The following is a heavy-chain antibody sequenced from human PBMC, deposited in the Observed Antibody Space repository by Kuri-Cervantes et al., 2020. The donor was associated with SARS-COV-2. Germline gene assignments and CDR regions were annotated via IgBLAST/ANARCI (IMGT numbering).Heavy chain of an antibody. J-gene: IGHJ4*02. Sequence: GGSLRLSCAAFRFTFSSYGMHWVRQAPGKGLEWVAVIWYDGSNKYYADSVKGRFTISRDNSKNTLYLQMNSLRAEDTAVYYCARVSHRGSGYQNPPDYWGQGTLVTVSS. D-gene: IGHD3-3*01. CDR2: IWYDGSNK. CDR1: RFTFSSYG. V-gene: IGHV3-33*01. CDR3: ARVSHRGSGYQNPPDY.